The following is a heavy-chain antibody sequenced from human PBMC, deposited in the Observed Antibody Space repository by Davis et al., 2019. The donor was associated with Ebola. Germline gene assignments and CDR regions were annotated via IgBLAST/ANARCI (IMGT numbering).Heavy chain of an antibody. CDR1: GLTFSSYG. V-gene: IGHV3-30*18. J-gene: IGHJ2*01. CDR3: AKEKTTVTTFWYFDL. CDR2: ISYDGSNK. D-gene: IGHD4-17*01. Sequence: GESLKISCAASGLTFSSYGMHWVRQAPGKGLEWVTFISYDGSNKYYADSVKGRFTISRDNSKNTLYLQMNSLRAEDTVVYYCAKEKTTVTTFWYFDLWGRGTLVTVSS.